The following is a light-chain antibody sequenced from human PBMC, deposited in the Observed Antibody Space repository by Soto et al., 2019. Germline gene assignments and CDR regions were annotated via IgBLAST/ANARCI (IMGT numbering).Light chain of an antibody. Sequence: EIVMTQSPATLSVSPGERDTLSCRASQSVFTNLAWSQHKPGQAPRLLISGASTRATGIPARFSGSGSGTEFTLTISSLQSEDFAVYYCQQYNNWPYTFGQGTKVEIK. CDR1: QSVFTN. V-gene: IGKV3-15*01. CDR2: GAS. J-gene: IGKJ2*01. CDR3: QQYNNWPYT.